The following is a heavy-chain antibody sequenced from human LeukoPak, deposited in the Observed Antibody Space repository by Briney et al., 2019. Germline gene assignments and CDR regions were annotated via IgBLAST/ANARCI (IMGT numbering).Heavy chain of an antibody. Sequence: PSETLSLTCTVSGGSIGSYYWSWIRQPPGKGLEWIGYIYYSGSTNYNPSLKSRVTISVDTSKNQFSLKLSSVTAADTAVYYCARFTHDYVWGSYRPYFDYWGQGTLVTVSS. D-gene: IGHD3-16*02. J-gene: IGHJ4*02. CDR1: GGSIGSYY. V-gene: IGHV4-59*01. CDR2: IYYSGST. CDR3: ARFTHDYVWGSYRPYFDY.